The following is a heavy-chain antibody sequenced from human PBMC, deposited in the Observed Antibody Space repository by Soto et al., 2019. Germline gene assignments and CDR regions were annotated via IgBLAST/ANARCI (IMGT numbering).Heavy chain of an antibody. D-gene: IGHD3-10*01. Sequence: QVQLQQWGAGLLKPSETLSLTCAVYGGSFSGYYWSWIRQPPGKGLEWIGEINHSGSTNSNPSLKSRVTISVDTSKNQFSLKLSSVTAADTAVYYCARSFGKYYYGSGSYKYYFDYWGQGTLVTVSS. CDR1: GGSFSGYY. V-gene: IGHV4-34*01. CDR2: INHSGST. J-gene: IGHJ4*02. CDR3: ARSFGKYYYGSGSYKYYFDY.